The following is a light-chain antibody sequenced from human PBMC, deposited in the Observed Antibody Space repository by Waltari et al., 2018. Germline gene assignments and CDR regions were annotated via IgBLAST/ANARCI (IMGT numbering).Light chain of an antibody. CDR1: QSLVHSDGNIY. V-gene: IGKV2-30*02. CDR2: KVS. CDR3: MQGTHWYT. Sequence: VMTQSPLSLPVTLGQPATVSCRSSQSLVHSDGNIYLNWLQQRPGQSPMRLIYKVSKRDSGVPDRFSGSGSGTDFTLKISRVEAEDVATYYCMQGTHWYTFGQGTKLEIK. J-gene: IGKJ2*01.